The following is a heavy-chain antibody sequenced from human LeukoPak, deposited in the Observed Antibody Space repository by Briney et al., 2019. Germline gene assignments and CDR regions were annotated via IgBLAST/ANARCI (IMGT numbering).Heavy chain of an antibody. CDR1: GFTFSSYA. D-gene: IGHD3-10*01. Sequence: GGSLRLSCAASGFTFSSYAMSWVRQAPGKGLEWVSLISGSGVTTYYADSVKGRFTISRDNSKNTLYLQVNTLRAEDTAVYYCAKGYYGSGSYGLAAFDIWGRGTMVTVSS. CDR2: ISGSGVTT. J-gene: IGHJ3*02. CDR3: AKGYYGSGSYGLAAFDI. V-gene: IGHV3-23*01.